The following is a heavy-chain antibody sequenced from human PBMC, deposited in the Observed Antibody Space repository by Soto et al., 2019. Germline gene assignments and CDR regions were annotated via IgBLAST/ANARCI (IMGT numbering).Heavy chain of an antibody. V-gene: IGHV3-33*01. CDR1: GFTFSSYG. D-gene: IGHD7-27*01. CDR3: ARESAVRLGTGGYFDY. Sequence: GGSLRLSCAASGFTFSSYGMHWVRQAPGKGLEWGAVIWYDGSNKYYADSVKGRFTISRDNSKNTLYLQMNSLRAEDTAVYYCARESAVRLGTGGYFDYWGQGTLVTVSS. J-gene: IGHJ4*02. CDR2: IWYDGSNK.